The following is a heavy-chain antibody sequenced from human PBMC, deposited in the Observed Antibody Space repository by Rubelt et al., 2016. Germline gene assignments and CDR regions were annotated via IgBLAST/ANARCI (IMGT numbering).Heavy chain of an antibody. CDR2: IYFGGRT. CDR1: GGSIGSSRYY. Sequence: QLQLQESGPRLGKPSETLSLTCTVSGGSIGSSRYYWGWRRQSPGQGLEGIGYIYFGGRTNYSPSLKSRVTISEDTSKNQFSRKLTSLTAADPAVYYCVTTENFYGFDVWGQGTMVIVSS. D-gene: IGHD1-1*01. V-gene: IGHV4-61*05. J-gene: IGHJ3*01. CDR3: VTTENFYGFDV.